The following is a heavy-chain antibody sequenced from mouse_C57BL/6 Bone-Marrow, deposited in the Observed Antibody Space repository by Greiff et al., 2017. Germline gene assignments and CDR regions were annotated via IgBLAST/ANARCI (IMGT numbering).Heavy chain of an antibody. V-gene: IGHV1-12*01. D-gene: IGHD2-1*01. CDR2: IYPGNGDT. CDR3: ARRLWYHWYFDV. CDR1: GYTFTSYN. J-gene: IGHJ1*03. Sequence: QSGAELVRPGASVKMSCKASGYTFTSYNMHWVKQTPRQGLEWIGAIYPGNGDTPYNQKFKGKATLTVDKSSSTAYMQLSSLTSEDSAVYFCARRLWYHWYFDVWGTGTTVTVSS.